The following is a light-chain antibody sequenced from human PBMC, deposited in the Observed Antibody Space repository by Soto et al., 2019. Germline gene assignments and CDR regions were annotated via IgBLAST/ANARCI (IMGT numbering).Light chain of an antibody. V-gene: IGKV1-27*01. CDR2: AAS. J-gene: IGKJ3*01. CDR1: QGISNY. Sequence: DIQMTQSPSSLSASVGDRVTITCRASQGISNYLAWYQQKPGKVPKLLIYAASTLQSGVPSRFSGSGSGTDFTLTISSLQPGDVATYDCQKYNSAPRITFGPGNKVDIK. CDR3: QKYNSAPRIT.